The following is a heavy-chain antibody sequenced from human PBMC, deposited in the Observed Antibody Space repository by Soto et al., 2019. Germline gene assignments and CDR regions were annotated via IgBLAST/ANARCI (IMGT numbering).Heavy chain of an antibody. CDR1: GGSVSSGSYY. CDR2: IYYSGST. D-gene: IGHD2-15*01. J-gene: IGHJ3*02. V-gene: IGHV4-61*01. Sequence: PSETLSLTCTVSGGSVSSGSYYWSWIRQPPGKGLEWIGYIYYSGSTHYNPSPKSRVTISVDTSKNQFSLKLSSVTAADTAVYYCARSVRYCSGGSCYFTRDAFDIWGQGTMVTVSS. CDR3: ARSVRYCSGGSCYFTRDAFDI.